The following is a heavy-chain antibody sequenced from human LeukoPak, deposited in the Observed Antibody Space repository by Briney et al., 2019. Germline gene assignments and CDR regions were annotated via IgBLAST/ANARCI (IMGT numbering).Heavy chain of an antibody. CDR3: ARASWSDYYDSSGYYDY. Sequence: SVKVSCKASGYTFTSYYMHWVRQAPGQGLEWMGGIIPIFGTANYAQKFQGRVTITTDESTSTAYMELSSLRSEDTAVYYCARASWSDYYDSSGYYDYWGQGTLVTVSS. CDR2: IIPIFGTA. D-gene: IGHD3-22*01. V-gene: IGHV1-69*05. J-gene: IGHJ4*02. CDR1: GYTFTSYY.